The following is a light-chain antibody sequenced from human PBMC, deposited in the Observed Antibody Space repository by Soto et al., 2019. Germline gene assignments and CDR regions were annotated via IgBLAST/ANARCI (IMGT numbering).Light chain of an antibody. J-gene: IGKJ5*01. CDR2: GAS. CDR1: QTVSSNY. Sequence: EIVMTQSPDTLSWSPGERATLSFMGSQTVSSNYLAWCQQRPGQAPRLLIYGASTRAAGIPDRFSGSGSGTDFTLTIDGLEPEDFVVYYCQQYGYSPITFGQGTRLEIK. CDR3: QQYGYSPIT. V-gene: IGKV3-20*01.